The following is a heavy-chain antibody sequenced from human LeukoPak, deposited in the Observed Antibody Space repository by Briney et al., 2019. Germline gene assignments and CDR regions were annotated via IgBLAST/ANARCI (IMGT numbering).Heavy chain of an antibody. CDR3: ARDRRGAYDSGGYDY. V-gene: IGHV3-30*02. D-gene: IGHD3-22*01. Sequence: GGSLRLSCAASGFTFSSYGMHWVRQAPGKGLEWVAFIRYDGSNKYYADSVKGRFTISRDNSKNTLYLQMNSLRAEDTAVYYCARDRRGAYDSGGYDYWGQGTLVTVSS. CDR1: GFTFSSYG. CDR2: IRYDGSNK. J-gene: IGHJ4*02.